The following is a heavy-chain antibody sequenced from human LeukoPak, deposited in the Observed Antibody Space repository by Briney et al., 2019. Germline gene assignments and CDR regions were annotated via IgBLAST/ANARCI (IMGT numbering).Heavy chain of an antibody. V-gene: IGHV4-61*02. J-gene: IGHJ4*02. D-gene: IGHD6-25*01. CDR3: ALITAAVDY. CDR1: GGSISSGSYY. CDR2: IYTSGST. Sequence: SETLSLTXTVSGGSISSGSYYWSWIRQPAGKGLEWIGRIYTSGSTNYNPSLKSRVTISVDTSKNQFSLKLSSVTAADTAVYYCALITAAVDYWGQGTLVTASS.